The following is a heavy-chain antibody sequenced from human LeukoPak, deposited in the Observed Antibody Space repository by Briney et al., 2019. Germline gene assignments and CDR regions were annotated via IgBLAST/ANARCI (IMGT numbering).Heavy chain of an antibody. V-gene: IGHV3-7*04. CDR3: AGDSGYY. D-gene: IGHD3-22*01. Sequence: GGSLRLSCAASGFTFSNYWMTWVRQPPGKGLEWVASIKPDGSEEYYVDSVKGRFTISRDNAKNSLFLQMNNLRAEDTAVYYCAGDSGYYWGPGTLVTVSS. CDR1: GFTFSNYW. CDR2: IKPDGSEE. J-gene: IGHJ4*02.